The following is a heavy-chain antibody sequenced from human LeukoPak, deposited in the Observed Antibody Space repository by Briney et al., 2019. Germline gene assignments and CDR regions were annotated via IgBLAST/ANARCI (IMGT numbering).Heavy chain of an antibody. CDR1: GYTFTSYG. Sequence: ASVKVSCKASGYTFTSYGISWVRQAPGQALEWMGWISAYNGNTNYAQKLQGRVTMTTDTSTSTAYMELRSLRSDDTAVYYCARVGYSGYSNYGMDVWGQGTTVTVSS. J-gene: IGHJ6*02. CDR2: ISAYNGNT. V-gene: IGHV1-18*01. D-gene: IGHD5-12*01. CDR3: ARVGYSGYSNYGMDV.